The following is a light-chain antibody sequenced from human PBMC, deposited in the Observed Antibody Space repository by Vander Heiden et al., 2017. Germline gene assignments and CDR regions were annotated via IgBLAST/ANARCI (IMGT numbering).Light chain of an antibody. CDR3: QQSYSVSGFN. V-gene: IGKV1-39*01. J-gene: IGKJ3*01. CDR2: AAS. Sequence: DIQLTQSPSSLSASVGDRIIITCRASQNIASDLNWYQQKSGKAPELLIYAASSLQSGGPSRFSGSGAGTDFSLTISGLQPEDFATYYCQQSYSVSGFNFGPGTKVDLK. CDR1: QNIASD.